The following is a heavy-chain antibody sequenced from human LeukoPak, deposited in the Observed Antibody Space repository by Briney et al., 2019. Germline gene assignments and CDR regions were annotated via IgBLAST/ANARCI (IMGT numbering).Heavy chain of an antibody. J-gene: IGHJ4*02. V-gene: IGHV4-34*01. D-gene: IGHD3-3*01. CDR2: INHSGST. CDR3: ARGVRTYYDFWSQYYFDY. CDR1: GGSFSGYY. Sequence: SETLSLTCAVYGGSFSGYYWSWIRQPPGKGLEWIGEINHSGSTYYNPSLKSRVTISVDTSKNQFSLKLSSVTAADTAVYYCARGVRTYYDFWSQYYFDYWGQGTLVTVSS.